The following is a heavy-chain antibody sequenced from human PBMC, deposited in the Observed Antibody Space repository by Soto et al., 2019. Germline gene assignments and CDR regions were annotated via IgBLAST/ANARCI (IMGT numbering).Heavy chain of an antibody. D-gene: IGHD3-22*01. CDR2: IHYSGNT. CDR3: ATNHDDISGRTPLLFDS. J-gene: IGHJ4*02. V-gene: IGHV4-31*03. CDR1: GDSIGTGGYY. Sequence: QVQLQESGPGLVKPSQTLSLTCTVSGDSIGTGGYYWDWIRQHPGKAPEWIGYIHYSGNTHYNPSLKSRLTISLNTSKNQSSLHLNSVTAADTAVYYCATNHDDISGRTPLLFDSWGQGTLVTVSS.